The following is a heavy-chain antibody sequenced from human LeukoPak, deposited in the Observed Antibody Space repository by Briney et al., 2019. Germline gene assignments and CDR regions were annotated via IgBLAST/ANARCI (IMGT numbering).Heavy chain of an antibody. D-gene: IGHD4/OR15-4a*01. J-gene: IGHJ5*02. Sequence: EALKTSFTASGCRFSTYWIGWVLQMPAQRQGRRGVRYPGDSETIYSPSLQRQVTISADKSTSTAYLRWSSVKASVTAIHGCARGKLTFDPWGQGTLVTVSS. CDR2: RYPGDSET. CDR1: GCRFSTYW. V-gene: IGHV5-51*01. CDR3: ARGKLTFDP.